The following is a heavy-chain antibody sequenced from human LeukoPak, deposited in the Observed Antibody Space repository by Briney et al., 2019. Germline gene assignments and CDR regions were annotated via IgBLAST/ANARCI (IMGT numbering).Heavy chain of an antibody. D-gene: IGHD3-16*01. Sequence: GGSLRLSCAASGFTFSSYGMHWVRQAPGKWLEWVAFIRYDGSNKYYADSVKGRFTISRDNSKNTLYLQMNSLRAEDTAVYYCAKDRRGRGGYFDYWGQGTLVTVSS. J-gene: IGHJ4*02. V-gene: IGHV3-30*02. CDR1: GFTFSSYG. CDR2: IRYDGSNK. CDR3: AKDRRGRGGYFDY.